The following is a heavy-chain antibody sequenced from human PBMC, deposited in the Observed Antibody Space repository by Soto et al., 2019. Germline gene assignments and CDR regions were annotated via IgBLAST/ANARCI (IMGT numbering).Heavy chain of an antibody. J-gene: IGHJ6*02. Sequence: QVRLEASGPGLVKPSETLSLICSVSGGSVNNANYFWNWIRHHPENGLEWIGYIYYSGSTRYNPSFKTRATLSIDTSKKQFSLRLNSVTVADTAVYFCARDADYGGSRGGMDVWGRGTTVTVSS. CDR2: IYYSGST. CDR3: ARDADYGGSRGGMDV. CDR1: GGSVNNANYF. D-gene: IGHD4-17*01. V-gene: IGHV4-31*03.